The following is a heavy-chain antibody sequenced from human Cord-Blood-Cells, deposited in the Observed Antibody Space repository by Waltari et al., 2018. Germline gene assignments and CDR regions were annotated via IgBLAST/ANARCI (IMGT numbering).Heavy chain of an antibody. CDR3: ARGSSSTYWYFDL. J-gene: IGHJ2*01. V-gene: IGHV1-3*01. CDR2: INAGNGNT. D-gene: IGHD6-6*01. Sequence: QVQLVQSGAAVKKPGASVKVSCKASGYTFTSYAMHWVRQAPGQRLERMGWINAGNGNTKYSQKFQGRVTITRDTSASTAYMELSSLRSEDTAVYYCARGSSSTYWYFDLWGRGTLVTVSS. CDR1: GYTFTSYA.